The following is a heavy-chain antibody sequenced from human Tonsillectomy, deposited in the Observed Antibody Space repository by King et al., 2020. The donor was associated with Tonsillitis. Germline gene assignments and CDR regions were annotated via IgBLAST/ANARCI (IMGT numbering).Heavy chain of an antibody. CDR1: GGSVSSGSYY. CDR2: IYYSGST. CDR3: ARMVSGSYGWADY. Sequence: QVQLQESGPGLVKPSETLSLTCTVSGGSVSSGSYYWSWIRQPPGKGLEWIGYIYYSGSTNYNPSLKSRVTITVDTSKNQFSLKLSSLTAADTAVYYCARMVSGSYGWADYWGQGTLVTVSS. D-gene: IGHD1-26*01. J-gene: IGHJ4*02. V-gene: IGHV4-61*01.